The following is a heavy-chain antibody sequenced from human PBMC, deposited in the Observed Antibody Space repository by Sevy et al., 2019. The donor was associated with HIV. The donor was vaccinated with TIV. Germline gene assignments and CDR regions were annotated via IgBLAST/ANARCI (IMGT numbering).Heavy chain of an antibody. V-gene: IGHV3-66*01. Sequence: LSLTCAASGFTVNSNYMTWVRQAPGKGLEGVSVIHSDDTTYHADSVKDRFTISRDNFKNTLYLHMSSLRAEDTAVYYCARGKSGYGYALNYWGQGTLVTVSS. CDR2: IHSDDTT. CDR3: ARGKSGYGYALNY. D-gene: IGHD5-18*01. CDR1: GFTVNSNY. J-gene: IGHJ4*02.